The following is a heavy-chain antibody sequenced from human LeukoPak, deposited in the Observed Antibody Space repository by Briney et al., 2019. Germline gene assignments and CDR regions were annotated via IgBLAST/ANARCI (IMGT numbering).Heavy chain of an antibody. CDR2: ISYDGSNK. CDR3: ARGGSYLSAFDI. J-gene: IGHJ3*02. D-gene: IGHD1-26*01. CDR1: GFTFSSYG. Sequence: GGSLRLSCAASGFTFSSYGMHRVRQAPGKGLEWVAVISYDGSNKYYADSVKGRFTISRDNSKNTLYLQMDSLRAEDTAVYYCARGGSYLSAFDIWGQGTMVTVSS. V-gene: IGHV3-30*03.